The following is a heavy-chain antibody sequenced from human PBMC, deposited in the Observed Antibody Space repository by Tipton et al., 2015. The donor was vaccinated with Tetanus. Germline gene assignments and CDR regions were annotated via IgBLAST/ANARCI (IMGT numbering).Heavy chain of an antibody. CDR3: ARRTGGSYYALFDD. D-gene: IGHD1-26*01. CDR1: GGSISSSSYY. Sequence: TLSLTCTVSGGSISSSSYYWGWIRQPPGKGLEWIGSINYSGSTYYNPSLKSRVTISVDTSKNQFSLKLSSVSAADTAVYYCARRTGGSYYALFDDWGQGTLVTVSS. V-gene: IGHV4-39*01. CDR2: INYSGST. J-gene: IGHJ4*02.